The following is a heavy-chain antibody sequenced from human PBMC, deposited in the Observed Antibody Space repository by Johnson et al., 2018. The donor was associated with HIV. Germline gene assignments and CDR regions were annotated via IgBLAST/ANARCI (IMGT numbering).Heavy chain of an antibody. V-gene: IGHV3-30*03. Sequence: QVQLVETGGDLVKPGGSLRVSCVASGFAFSDSHMSWVRQAPGKGTEWVAVISYAGSTKYYADSVKVRFTISRDNSKNTLYLPMNSLGAEDTAVYYCAREMATIRVYSFDIWGQGTMVTVSS. J-gene: IGHJ3*02. D-gene: IGHD5-24*01. CDR2: ISYAGSTK. CDR1: GFAFSDSH. CDR3: AREMATIRVYSFDI.